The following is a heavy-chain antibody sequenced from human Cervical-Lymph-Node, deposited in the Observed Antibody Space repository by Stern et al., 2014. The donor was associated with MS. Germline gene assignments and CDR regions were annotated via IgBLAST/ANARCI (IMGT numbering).Heavy chain of an antibody. CDR3: ARDRAVVTPILSLDY. D-gene: IGHD4-23*01. J-gene: IGHJ4*02. V-gene: IGHV3-21*01. Sequence: EVPLLESGGGLVKPGGSLRLSCAASGFTFSNYSMNWVRQAPGKGLEWVSSISSSSSYIYYADSVKGRFTISRDNAKNSLYLQMNSLRAEDTAVYYCARDRAVVTPILSLDYWGQGTLVTVSS. CDR2: ISSSSSYI. CDR1: GFTFSNYS.